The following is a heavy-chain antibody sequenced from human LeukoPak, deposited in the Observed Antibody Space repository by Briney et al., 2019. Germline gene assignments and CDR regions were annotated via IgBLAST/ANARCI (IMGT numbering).Heavy chain of an antibody. Sequence: SETLSLTCAVYGGSFSGYYWSWIRQPPGKRLEWIGEINHSGSTNYNPSLKSRVTISVDTSKNQFSLKLSSVTAADTAVYYCARVNGRGSSSWYNYWGQGTLVTVSS. CDR2: INHSGST. D-gene: IGHD6-13*01. J-gene: IGHJ4*02. V-gene: IGHV4-34*01. CDR3: ARVNGRGSSSWYNY. CDR1: GGSFSGYY.